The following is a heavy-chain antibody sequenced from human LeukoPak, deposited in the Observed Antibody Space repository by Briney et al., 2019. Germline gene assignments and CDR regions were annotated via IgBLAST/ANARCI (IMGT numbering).Heavy chain of an antibody. V-gene: IGHV3-23*01. CDR3: AKDLWIAVAGHGY. CDR2: ISGSGGTT. J-gene: IGHJ4*02. Sequence: HPGGSLRLSCAASGFTFDDYAMHWVREAPGKGLEWVSAISGSGGTTYYADSVKGRFTISRDNSKNTLYLQVNSLRAEDTAVYYCAKDLWIAVAGHGYWGQGTLVTVSS. CDR1: GFTFDDYA. D-gene: IGHD6-19*01.